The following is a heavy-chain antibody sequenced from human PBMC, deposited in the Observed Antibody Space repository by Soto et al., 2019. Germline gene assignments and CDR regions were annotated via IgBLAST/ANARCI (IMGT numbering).Heavy chain of an antibody. J-gene: IGHJ6*02. Sequence: SETLSLTCTVSGGSISSYYWSWIRQPPGKGLEWIGYIYYSGSTNYNPYLKSRVTISVDTSKNQFSLKLSSVTAADTAVYYCAGRYYSNYDVGDYGMDVWGQGTTVTVSS. CDR1: GGSISSYY. V-gene: IGHV4-59*01. CDR2: IYYSGST. CDR3: AGRYYSNYDVGDYGMDV. D-gene: IGHD4-4*01.